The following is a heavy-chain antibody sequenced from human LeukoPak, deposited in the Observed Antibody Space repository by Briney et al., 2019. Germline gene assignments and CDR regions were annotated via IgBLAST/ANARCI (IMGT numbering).Heavy chain of an antibody. CDR1: GYTFTIYD. J-gene: IGHJ5*02. CDR3: ARGRAVNYDILTGYWEGNWFDP. V-gene: IGHV1-8*03. D-gene: IGHD3-9*01. CDR2: MNPNSGNT. Sequence: ASVKVSCKASGYTFTIYDINWVRQATGQGLEWMGWMNPNSGNTGYAQKFQGRVTITRNTSISTTYMELSRMRYEDTAVYYCARGRAVNYDILTGYWEGNWFDPWGQGTLVTVSS.